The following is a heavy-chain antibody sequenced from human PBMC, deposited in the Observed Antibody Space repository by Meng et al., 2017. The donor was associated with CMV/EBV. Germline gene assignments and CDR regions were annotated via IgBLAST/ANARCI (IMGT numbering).Heavy chain of an antibody. CDR2: ISSSSSNI. V-gene: IGHV3-48*04. CDR1: GFTFSSYS. Sequence: GESLKISCAASGFTFSSYSMNWVRQAPGKGLEWVSYISSSSSNIYYADSVKGRFTISRDNAKNSLYLQMNSLRAEDTAVYYCARAVGETVVPAAASYFDLWGRGTLVTVSS. D-gene: IGHD2-2*01. J-gene: IGHJ2*01. CDR3: ARAVGETVVPAAASYFDL.